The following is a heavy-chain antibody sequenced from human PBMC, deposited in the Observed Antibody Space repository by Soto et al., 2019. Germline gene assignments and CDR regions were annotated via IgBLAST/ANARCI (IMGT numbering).Heavy chain of an antibody. D-gene: IGHD6-6*01. CDR3: ARDYRVIAAYYYSGMDV. J-gene: IGHJ6*02. V-gene: IGHV1-69*13. CDR2: IIPIFGTA. CDR1: GGTFISYA. Sequence: SVKVSCKASGGTFISYAISLVRQATGQGLEWMGGIIPIFGTANYAQKFQGRVTITADESTSTAYMELSSLRSEDTAVYYCARDYRVIAAYYYSGMDVWAQGTTVTVSS.